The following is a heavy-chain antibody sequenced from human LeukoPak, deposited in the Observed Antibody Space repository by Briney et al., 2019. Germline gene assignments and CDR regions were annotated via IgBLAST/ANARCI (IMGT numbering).Heavy chain of an antibody. D-gene: IGHD1-26*01. V-gene: IGHV3-66*01. CDR2: IYSGGST. CDR3: ARDKEGDWFDP. CDR1: GFTVSINY. J-gene: IGHJ5*02. Sequence: GGSLRLSCAASGFTVSINYMSWVRQAPGKGLEWVSVIYSGGSTYYADSVKGRFTISRDNSKNTLYLQMNSLRAEDTAVYYCARDKEGDWFDPWGQGTLVTVSS.